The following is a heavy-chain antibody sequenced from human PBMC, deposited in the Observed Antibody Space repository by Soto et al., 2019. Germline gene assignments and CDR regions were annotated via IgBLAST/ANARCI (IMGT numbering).Heavy chain of an antibody. V-gene: IGHV1-69*13. J-gene: IGHJ4*02. CDR3: AASPPKTAMGSHLSDY. CDR1: GGTFSSYA. Sequence: SVKVSCKASGGTFSSYAISWVRQAPGQGLEWMGGIIPIFGTANYAQKFQGRVTITADESTSTAYMELSSLRSEDRAVYYCAASPPKTAMGSHLSDYWGQGTLVTVSS. D-gene: IGHD5-18*01. CDR2: IIPIFGTA.